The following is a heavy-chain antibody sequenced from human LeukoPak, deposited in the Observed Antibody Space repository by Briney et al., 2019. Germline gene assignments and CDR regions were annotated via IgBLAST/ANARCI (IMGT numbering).Heavy chain of an antibody. V-gene: IGHV3-23*01. CDR2: ISGSGGST. D-gene: IGHD3-22*01. CDR1: GFTFSSYA. CDR3: AKGVYYYDSSGYYVYYFDY. Sequence: GGSLRLSCAASGFTFSSYAMSWVRQAPGKGLEWVSAISGSGGSTYYADSVKGRFTISRDNSKNTLYLQMNSLRAEDTAVYYCAKGVYYYDSSGYYVYYFDYWGREPWSPSPQ. J-gene: IGHJ4*02.